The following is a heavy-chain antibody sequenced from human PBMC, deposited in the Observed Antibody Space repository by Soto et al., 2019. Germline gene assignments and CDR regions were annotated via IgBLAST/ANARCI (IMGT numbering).Heavy chain of an antibody. CDR1: GFSFSYYG. CDR2: IWYDGTYK. J-gene: IGHJ4*02. Sequence: GGSLRLSCAASGFSFSYYGFHWVRQSPGKGLEWVAVIWYDGTYKYYAGSVKGRFTISRDNSKNTLYLQMNSLRAEDTAVYYCARWNCSGGSCYTTLPYLDYWGQGTLVTISS. CDR3: ARWNCSGGSCYTTLPYLDY. D-gene: IGHD2-15*01. V-gene: IGHV3-33*01.